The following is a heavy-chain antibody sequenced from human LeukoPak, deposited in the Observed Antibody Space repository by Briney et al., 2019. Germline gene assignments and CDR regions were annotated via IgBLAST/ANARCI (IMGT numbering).Heavy chain of an antibody. V-gene: IGHV3-53*01. CDR2: TYSGGST. Sequence: GGSLRLSCAASGFTVSSNYMSWVRQAPGKGLEWVSVTYSGGSTYYADSVKGRFTISRDNSKNTLYLQMNSLRAEDTAVYYCARGVEYSSGWYYFDYWGQGTLVTVSS. CDR1: GFTVSSNY. J-gene: IGHJ4*02. CDR3: ARGVEYSSGWYYFDY. D-gene: IGHD6-19*01.